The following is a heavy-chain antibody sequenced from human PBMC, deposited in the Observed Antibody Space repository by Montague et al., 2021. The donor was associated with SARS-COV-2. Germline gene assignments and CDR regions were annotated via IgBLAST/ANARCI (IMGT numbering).Heavy chain of an antibody. V-gene: IGHV4-38-2*02. J-gene: IGHJ4*02. D-gene: IGHD2-21*01. CDR2: IYHSGTT. CDR1: GDSITNHYY. Sequence: SETLSLTCTVSGDSITNHYYWGWIRHPPGKGLEWIGTIYHSGTTYYNPSLKRRVTISVDTTNNQYSLKLTSVAAADTAVFYGARGRIVASKRAFDYWGQGTLVTVSS. CDR3: ARGRIVASKRAFDY.